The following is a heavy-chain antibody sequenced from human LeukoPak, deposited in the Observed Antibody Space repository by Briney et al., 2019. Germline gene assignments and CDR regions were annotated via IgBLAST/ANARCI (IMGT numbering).Heavy chain of an antibody. CDR2: ISGSGGST. Sequence: GGSLRLSCAASGFTFSSYAMSWVRQAPGKGLEWVSVISGSGGSTYDADSVKGRFTISRDNSKNTLYLQMSSLRAEDTALYYCVKVGDSGYGEYYQHWGQGTLVTVSS. D-gene: IGHD5-12*01. CDR1: GFTFSSYA. V-gene: IGHV3-23*01. J-gene: IGHJ1*01. CDR3: VKVGDSGYGEYYQH.